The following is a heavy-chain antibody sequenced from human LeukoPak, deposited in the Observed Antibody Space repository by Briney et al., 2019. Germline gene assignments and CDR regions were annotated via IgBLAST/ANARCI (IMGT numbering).Heavy chain of an antibody. CDR2: INHSGST. CDR3: ARGASGSTYYYYYYMDV. J-gene: IGHJ6*03. CDR1: GGSFSGYY. D-gene: IGHD1-26*01. V-gene: IGHV4-34*01. Sequence: SETLSLTCAVYGGSFSGYYWSWIRQPPGKGLEWVGEINHSGSTNYNPSLKSRVTISVETSKNQFSLKLSSVTAADTAVYYCARGASGSTYYYYYYMDVWGKGTTVTVSS.